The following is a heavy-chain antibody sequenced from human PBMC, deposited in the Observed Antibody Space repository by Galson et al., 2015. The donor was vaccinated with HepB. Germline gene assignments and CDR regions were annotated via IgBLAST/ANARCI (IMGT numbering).Heavy chain of an antibody. J-gene: IGHJ4*02. Sequence: SCKASGYTFTSYGISWVRQAPGQGLEWMGWISAYNGNTNYAQKLQGRVTMTTDTSPSTAYMELRGLRSDDTAVYYCARGSYGILTGYYKGRYYWGQGTLVTVSS. CDR1: GYTFTSYG. D-gene: IGHD3-9*01. V-gene: IGHV1-18*01. CDR2: ISAYNGNT. CDR3: ARGSYGILTGYYKGRYY.